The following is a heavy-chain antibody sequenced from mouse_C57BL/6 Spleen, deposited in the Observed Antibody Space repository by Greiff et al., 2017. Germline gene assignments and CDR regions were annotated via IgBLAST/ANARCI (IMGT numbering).Heavy chain of an antibody. CDR2: IDPSDSYT. D-gene: IGHD4-1*01. CDR1: GYTFTSYW. Sequence: QVQLQQPGAELVMPGASVKLSCKASGYTFTSYWMHWVKQRPGQGLEWIGEIDPSDSYTNYNQKFKGKSTLTVDKSSSTAYMQLSSLTSEDSAVYYCARGELGLDFDYWGQGTTLTVSS. CDR3: ARGELGLDFDY. J-gene: IGHJ2*01. V-gene: IGHV1-69*01.